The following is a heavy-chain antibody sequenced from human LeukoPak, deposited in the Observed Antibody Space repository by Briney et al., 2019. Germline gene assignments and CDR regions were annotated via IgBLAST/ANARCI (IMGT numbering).Heavy chain of an antibody. V-gene: IGHV4-34*01. Sequence: SETLSLTCAVYGGSFSGYYWSWIRQPPGKGLEWIGSIYHSGSTYYNPSLKSRVTISVDTSKNQFSLKLSSVTAADTAVYYCARLAYYYVPDYWGQGTLVTVSS. CDR3: ARLAYYYVPDY. D-gene: IGHD3-10*02. CDR2: IYHSGST. CDR1: GGSFSGYY. J-gene: IGHJ4*02.